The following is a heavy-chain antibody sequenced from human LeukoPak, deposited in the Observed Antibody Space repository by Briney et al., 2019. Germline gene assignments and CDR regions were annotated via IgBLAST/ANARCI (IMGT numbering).Heavy chain of an antibody. CDR3: ARRDFWSGYYDY. CDR1: GGSISSYY. J-gene: IGHJ4*02. D-gene: IGHD3-3*01. Sequence: SETLSLTCTVSGGSISSYYWSWIRQPPGKGLEWIGYIYYSGSTNYNPSLKSRVTISVDTSKNQFSLKLSSVTAADTAVYYCARRDFWSGYYDYWGQGTLATVSS. CDR2: IYYSGST. V-gene: IGHV4-59*01.